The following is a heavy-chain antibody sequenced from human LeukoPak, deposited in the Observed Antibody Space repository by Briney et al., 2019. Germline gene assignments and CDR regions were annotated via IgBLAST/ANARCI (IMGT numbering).Heavy chain of an antibody. D-gene: IGHD6-13*01. CDR1: GGTFRSHS. V-gene: IGHV1-2*02. J-gene: IGHJ1*01. CDR2: INPNSGGT. Sequence: ASVKVSCKTFGGTFRSHSFSWVRQAPGQGLEWMGWINPNSGGTNYAQKFQGRVTMTRDTSISTAYMELSRLRSDDTAVYYCASSSSWSSGFQHWGQGTLVTVSS. CDR3: ASSSSWSSGFQH.